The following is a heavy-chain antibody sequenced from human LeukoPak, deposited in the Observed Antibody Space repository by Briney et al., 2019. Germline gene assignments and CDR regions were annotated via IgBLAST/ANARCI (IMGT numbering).Heavy chain of an antibody. D-gene: IGHD6-19*01. CDR1: GYTLTELS. CDR3: ARSSGWYGGNWFDP. Sequence: ASVKVSCKVSGYTLTELSMHWVRQAPGKGLEWMGGFDPEDGETIYAQKFQGRVTMTEDTSTDTAYMELRSLRSDDTAVYYCARSSGWYGGNWFDPWGQGTLVTVSS. V-gene: IGHV1-24*01. CDR2: FDPEDGET. J-gene: IGHJ5*02.